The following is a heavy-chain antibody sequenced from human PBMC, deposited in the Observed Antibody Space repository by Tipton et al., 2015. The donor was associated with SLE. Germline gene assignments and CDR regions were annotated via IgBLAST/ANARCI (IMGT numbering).Heavy chain of an antibody. CDR2: ICSSGST. D-gene: IGHD1-26*01. J-gene: IGHJ4*02. CDR3: VKEGRLWEEGDFDY. Sequence: TLSLTCTVSGGSISSNYWSWIRQPAGKGLEWIGRICSSGSTNYNPSLKSRVTMSVDTSKNQFSLKLTSVAAADTAVYYCVKEGRLWEEGDFDYWGQGTLVTVSS. CDR1: GGSISSNY. V-gene: IGHV4-4*07.